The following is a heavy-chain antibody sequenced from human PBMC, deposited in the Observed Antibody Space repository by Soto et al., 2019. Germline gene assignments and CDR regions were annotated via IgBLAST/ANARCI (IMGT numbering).Heavy chain of an antibody. V-gene: IGHV4-59*01. CDR2: IYYSGST. CDR1: GGSISSYY. D-gene: IGHD1-26*01. CDR3: ARYSGTYYVY. J-gene: IGHJ4*02. Sequence: QVQLQESGPGLVKPSETLSLTCTVSGGSISSYYWSWIRQPPGKGLEWIGFIYYSGSTSYNPSLTSRVPRSVDTSKNQFSLKLSSVTAADTAVYYCARYSGTYYVYWGQGTLVTVSS.